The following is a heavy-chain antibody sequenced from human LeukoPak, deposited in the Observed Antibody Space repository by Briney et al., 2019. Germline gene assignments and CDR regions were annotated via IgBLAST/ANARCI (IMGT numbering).Heavy chain of an antibody. CDR1: GFTFSSYS. J-gene: IGHJ3*02. D-gene: IGHD3-22*01. CDR3: ARDAATKYYYDSSGYSDAFDI. Sequence: TGGSLRLSCAASGFTFSSYSMNWVRQAPGKGLEWVSSISSSYIYYADSVKGRFTISRDNAKNSLYLQMNSLRAEDTAVYYCARDAATKYYYDSSGYSDAFDIWGQGTMVTVSS. V-gene: IGHV3-21*01. CDR2: ISSSYI.